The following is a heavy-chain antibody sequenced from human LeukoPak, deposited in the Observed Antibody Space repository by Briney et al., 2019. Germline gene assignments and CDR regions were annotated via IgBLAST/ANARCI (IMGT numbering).Heavy chain of an antibody. CDR2: ISAYNGNT. CDR3: AREYGSGSDFDY. V-gene: IGHV1-18*01. J-gene: IGHJ4*02. D-gene: IGHD3-10*01. Sequence: ASVKVSCKVSGYTLTELSMHWVRQAPGQGLEWMGWISAYNGNTNYAQKLQGRVTMTTDTSTSTAYMELRSLRSDDTAVYYCAREYGSGSDFDYWGQGTLVTVSS. CDR1: GYTLTELS.